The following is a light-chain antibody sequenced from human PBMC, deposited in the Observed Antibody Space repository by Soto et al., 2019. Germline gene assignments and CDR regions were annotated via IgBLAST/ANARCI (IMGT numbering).Light chain of an antibody. CDR3: QQLNSYLPLT. V-gene: IGKV1-9*01. CDR2: AAS. J-gene: IGKJ4*01. Sequence: DIQLTQSPSFLSASVGDRVTITCRASQDISSFLAWYQQKPGEAPKVLIYAASTLESGVPSRFSGSGSGTEFTLTISSLQPEDFATYYCQQLNSYLPLTFGGGTKVEIK. CDR1: QDISSF.